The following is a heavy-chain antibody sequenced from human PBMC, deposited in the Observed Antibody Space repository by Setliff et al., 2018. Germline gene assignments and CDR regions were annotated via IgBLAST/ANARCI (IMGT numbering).Heavy chain of an antibody. Sequence: ASVKVSCKASGYSFTSYYIHWVRQAPGQGLEWMGIINPGGGSASVVDNFQDRVTMTRDTSTSTVYLDLSSLRSEDTAVYYCARGGKAADARKGLFENWGQGTLGTVSS. V-gene: IGHV1-46*01. CDR1: GYSFTSYY. CDR2: INPGGGSA. CDR3: ARGGKAADARKGLFEN. D-gene: IGHD6-13*01. J-gene: IGHJ4*02.